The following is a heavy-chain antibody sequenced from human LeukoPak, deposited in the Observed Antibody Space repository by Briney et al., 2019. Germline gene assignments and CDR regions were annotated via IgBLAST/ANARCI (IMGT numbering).Heavy chain of an antibody. CDR3: ARSTYGDTAFDI. CDR2: IYSGGST. CDR1: GFTVSSNY. Sequence: GGSLRFSCAASGFTVSSNYMSWVRQAPGKGLEWVSVIYSGGSTYYADSVKGRFTISRDNSKTTLYLQMNSLRAEDTAVYYCARSTYGDTAFDIWGQGTMVTVSS. J-gene: IGHJ3*02. D-gene: IGHD4-17*01. V-gene: IGHV3-66*01.